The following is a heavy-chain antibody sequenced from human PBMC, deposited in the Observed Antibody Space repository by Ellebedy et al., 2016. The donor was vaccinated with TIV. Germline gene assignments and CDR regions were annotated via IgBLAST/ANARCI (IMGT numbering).Heavy chain of an antibody. V-gene: IGHV3-9*01. CDR1: GFSINDHA. Sequence: SLKISXVGSGFSINDHAMHWVRHPPGKGLEWVSGTFWHSDYAGYADSVRGRFTISKDKAKNSLYLQMNSLRPDDTALYFCLRDTTAGGLDYWGQGIPVTVSS. CDR2: TFWHSDYA. J-gene: IGHJ4*02. D-gene: IGHD2-15*01. CDR3: LRDTTAGGLDY.